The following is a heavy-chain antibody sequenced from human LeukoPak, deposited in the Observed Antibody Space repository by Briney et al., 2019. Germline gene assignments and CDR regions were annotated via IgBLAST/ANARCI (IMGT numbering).Heavy chain of an antibody. Sequence: GGSLRLSCAASGFTFSTYWMTWFRQAPGKGPEWVANIKEDGSATYYVDSVKGRFTISRDNAKKSLYLQMNSLRAEDTAVYYCARDSPGYLAYDSWGQGTLVTVSS. CDR2: IKEDGSAT. CDR1: GFTFSTYW. CDR3: ARDSPGYLAYDS. J-gene: IGHJ4*02. D-gene: IGHD1-1*01. V-gene: IGHV3-7*04.